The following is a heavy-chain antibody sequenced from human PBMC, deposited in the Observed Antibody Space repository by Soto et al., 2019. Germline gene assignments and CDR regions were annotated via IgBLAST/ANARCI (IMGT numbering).Heavy chain of an antibody. V-gene: IGHV4-38-2*02. CDR1: GYSISSGYY. CDR3: ARDRGEMVIIDY. J-gene: IGHJ4*02. CDR2: IYHSGST. D-gene: IGHD3-16*01. Sequence: SEPLSLTCAVSGYSISSGYYWGWIRQPPGKGLEWIGSIYHSGSTYYDPSLKSRVTISVDTSKNQFSLKLSSVTAADTAVYYCARDRGEMVIIDYWGQAILVTDS.